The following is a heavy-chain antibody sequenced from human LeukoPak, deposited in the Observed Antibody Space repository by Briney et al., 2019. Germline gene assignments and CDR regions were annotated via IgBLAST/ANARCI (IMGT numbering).Heavy chain of an antibody. V-gene: IGHV4-39*07. CDR2: INHSGST. CDR3: ARGRRSGTTDY. Sequence: SETLSLTCTVSGGSISSSSYYWSWIRQPPGKGLEWVGEINHSGSTNYNPSLKSRVTISVDTSKNQFSLNLSSVTAADTAVYYCARGRRSGTTDYWGQGTLVTVSS. CDR1: GGSISSSSYY. J-gene: IGHJ4*02. D-gene: IGHD1-1*01.